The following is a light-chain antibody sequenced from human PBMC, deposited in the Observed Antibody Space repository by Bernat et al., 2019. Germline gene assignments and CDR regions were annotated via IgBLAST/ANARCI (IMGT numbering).Light chain of an antibody. J-gene: IGKJ4*01. Sequence: DIQMTQSPSSLSASVGDRVTITCQASQDISNYLNWYQQKPGKAPKLLIYDASNLETGVPSRSSGSGSGTDFTFTISSLQPEDIATYYCQQYDNLPRTFGGGTKVETK. CDR3: QQYDNLPRT. V-gene: IGKV1-33*01. CDR2: DAS. CDR1: QDISNY.